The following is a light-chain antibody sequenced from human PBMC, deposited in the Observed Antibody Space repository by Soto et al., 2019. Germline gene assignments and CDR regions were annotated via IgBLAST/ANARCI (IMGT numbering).Light chain of an antibody. J-gene: IGKJ1*01. CDR2: KAS. CDR1: QSISSW. V-gene: IGKV1-5*03. Sequence: DIQMTQSPSTLSASVGDRVTLTCRASQSISSWLAWFQQKPGKAPKLLIYKASSLESGVPSRFSGSGSGTDFTLTISSLQPDDFATYYCQQYNIYPWTLGQGTKV. CDR3: QQYNIYPWT.